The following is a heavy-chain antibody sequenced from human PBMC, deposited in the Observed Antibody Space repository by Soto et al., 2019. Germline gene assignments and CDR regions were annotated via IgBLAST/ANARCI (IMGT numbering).Heavy chain of an antibody. V-gene: IGHV1-2*04. CDR2: IKPNSGGT. CDR1: GYTFTGYY. Sequence: ASVKVSCKASGYTFTGYYMHWVRQAPGQGLEWMGWIKPNSGGTNYAQKFQGWVTMTRDTSISTAYMELSRLRSDDTAVYYCARGETTAAAGPYYYYYYGMDVWGQGTTVTVSS. J-gene: IGHJ6*02. D-gene: IGHD6-13*01. CDR3: ARGETTAAAGPYYYYYYGMDV.